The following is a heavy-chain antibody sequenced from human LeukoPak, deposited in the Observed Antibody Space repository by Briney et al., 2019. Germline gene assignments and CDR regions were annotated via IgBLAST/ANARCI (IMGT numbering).Heavy chain of an antibody. J-gene: IGHJ5*02. D-gene: IGHD6-19*01. CDR2: IYGGDST. CDR1: GFTVSSNY. CDR3: ARAASVAGTYALDH. V-gene: IGHV3-66*01. Sequence: GGSLRLSCAVSGFTVSSNYMSWVRQAPGKGLEWVSVIYGGDSTYYADSVKGRFTISRDNSKITLYLQMNSLRAEDTAVYYCARAASVAGTYALDHWGQGTLVTVSS.